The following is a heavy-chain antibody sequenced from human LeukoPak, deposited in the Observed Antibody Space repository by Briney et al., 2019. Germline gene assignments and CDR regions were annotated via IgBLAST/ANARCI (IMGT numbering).Heavy chain of an antibody. D-gene: IGHD6-6*01. V-gene: IGHV3-74*01. CDR2: ISNDGRTT. CDR3: ARGASSSPFDY. CDR1: RFTFSSYW. Sequence: GGSLRLSCAASRFTFSSYWMHWVRQAPGKWLMWVSRISNDGRTTTYADSVKGRFTISRDNSKNTLYLQVNSLRAEDTAVYYCARGASSSPFDYWGQGTLVTVSS. J-gene: IGHJ4*02.